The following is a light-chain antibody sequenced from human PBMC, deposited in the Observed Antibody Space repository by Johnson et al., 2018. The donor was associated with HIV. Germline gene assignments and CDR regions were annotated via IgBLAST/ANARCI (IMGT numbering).Light chain of an antibody. J-gene: IGLJ1*01. CDR1: SSNIGNNY. CDR2: ENN. Sequence: QSVLSQPPSVSAAPGQKVTISCSGSSSNIGNNYVSWYKQLPGTAPKLLIYENNKRPSGIPDRFSGSKSGTSATLGITGLQTGDEADYYCGTWVSSLSPGGEVFGTGTKVTVL. V-gene: IGLV1-51*02. CDR3: GTWVSSLSPGGEV.